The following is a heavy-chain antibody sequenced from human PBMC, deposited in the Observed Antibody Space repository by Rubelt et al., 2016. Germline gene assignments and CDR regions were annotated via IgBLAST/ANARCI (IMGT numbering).Heavy chain of an antibody. V-gene: IGHV3-23*01. CDR2: IRGSGGST. CDR3: AKVGGGRVGAFDY. Sequence: EVQLLESGGGLVQPGGSLRLSCAASGFTFSSYAMSWVRQAPGQGLDWVSAIRGSGGSTYYADSVKGGLTITRDNSKNRLYRKRNGRRDEDTAVYYCAKVGGGRVGAFDYWGQGTLVTVSS. D-gene: IGHD1-26*01. J-gene: IGHJ4*02. CDR1: GFTFSSYA.